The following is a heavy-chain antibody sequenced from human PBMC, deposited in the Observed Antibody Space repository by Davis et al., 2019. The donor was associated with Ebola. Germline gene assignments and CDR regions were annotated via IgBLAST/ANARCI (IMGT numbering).Heavy chain of an antibody. CDR3: ARDLLTGTTWDY. J-gene: IGHJ4*02. CDR1: GFTFSGSA. V-gene: IGHV3-48*04. CDR2: ITSSGSTI. D-gene: IGHD1-20*01. Sequence: GESLKISCAASGFTFSGSAMHWVRQASGKGLEWVSYITSSGSTIYYADSVKGRFTISRDNAKNSLYLQMNSLRAEDTAVYYCARDLLTGTTWDYWGQGTLVTVSS.